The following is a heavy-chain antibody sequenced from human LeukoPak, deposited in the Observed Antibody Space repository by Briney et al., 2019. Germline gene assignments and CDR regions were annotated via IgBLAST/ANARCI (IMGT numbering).Heavy chain of an antibody. Sequence: GGSLRLSCAASGFTLSSYSMNWVRQAPGKGPAWVSSISSSSGYIYYADSVKGRFTISRDNAKNSLYLQMNSLRAEDTAVYYCARYYYSGSGTPYYYYYMDVWGKGTTVTVSS. V-gene: IGHV3-21*01. CDR1: GFTLSSYS. CDR3: ARYYYSGSGTPYYYYYMDV. CDR2: ISSSSGYI. D-gene: IGHD3-10*01. J-gene: IGHJ6*03.